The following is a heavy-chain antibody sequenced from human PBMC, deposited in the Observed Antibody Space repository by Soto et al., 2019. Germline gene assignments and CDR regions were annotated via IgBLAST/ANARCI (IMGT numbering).Heavy chain of an antibody. CDR1: GGSSSSGDYY. CDR2: IYYSGST. CDR3: ASEAAAGTDYYYGMDV. J-gene: IGHJ6*02. V-gene: IGHV4-30-4*01. Sequence: QVQLQESGPGLEKPSQTLSLTCTVSGGSSSSGDYYWSWIRQPPGKGLEWIGYIYYSGSTYYNPSLKSRVTISVDTSKNQFSLKLSSVTAADTAVYYCASEAAAGTDYYYGMDVWGQGTTVTVSS. D-gene: IGHD6-13*01.